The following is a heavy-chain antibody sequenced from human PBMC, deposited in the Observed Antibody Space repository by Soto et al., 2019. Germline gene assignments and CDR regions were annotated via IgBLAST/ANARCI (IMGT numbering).Heavy chain of an antibody. V-gene: IGHV3-48*02. J-gene: IGHJ4*02. CDR1: GFTFSSYS. D-gene: IGHD2-15*01. CDR3: AREFGYCSGGSCHYFDY. CDR2: ISSSSSTI. Sequence: EVQLVESGGGLVQPGGSLRLSCAASGFTFSSYSMNWVRQAPGKGLEWVSYISSSSSTIYYADSVKGRFTISRDNAKNSLYLQMNSLRDEDTAVYYCAREFGYCSGGSCHYFDYWGQGTLVTVSS.